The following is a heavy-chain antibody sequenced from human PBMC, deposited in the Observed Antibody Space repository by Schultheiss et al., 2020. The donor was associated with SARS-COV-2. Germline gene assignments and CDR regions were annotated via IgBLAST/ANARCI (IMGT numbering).Heavy chain of an antibody. CDR3: AKVGAAQLGTKRTRNDY. V-gene: IGHV3-7*01. D-gene: IGHD1-26*01. Sequence: GGSLRLSCAASGFTFGSYWMSWVRQAPGKGLEWVANIKPDGSEKFYVDSVKGRFTLSRDNSKNTLYLQMNSLRAEDTAVYYCAKVGAAQLGTKRTRNDYWGQGTLVTVSS. CDR2: IKPDGSEK. J-gene: IGHJ4*02. CDR1: GFTFGSYW.